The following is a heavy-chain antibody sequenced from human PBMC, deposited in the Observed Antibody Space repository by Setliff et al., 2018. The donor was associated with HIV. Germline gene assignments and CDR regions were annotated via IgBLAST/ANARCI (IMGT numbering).Heavy chain of an antibody. CDR1: GYTFTGYA. V-gene: IGHV1-18*03. CDR2: LSAYNGDT. D-gene: IGHD6-13*01. J-gene: IGHJ3*02. Sequence: ASVKVSCKASGYTFTGYAISWVRQAPGQGLEWLGWLSAYNGDTNYAQKVQGRVSMTIDTSTSTAYMELRSLRSDDMAVYYCARRGVFDAFDIWGQGTMVTVSS. CDR3: ARRGVFDAFDI.